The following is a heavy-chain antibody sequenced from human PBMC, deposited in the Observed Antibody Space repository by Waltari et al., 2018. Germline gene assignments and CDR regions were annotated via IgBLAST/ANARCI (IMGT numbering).Heavy chain of an antibody. CDR2: INQNGRT. CDR1: GGSFSGYY. J-gene: IGHJ6*03. CDR3: ARKSTKVTWRYYYMDV. Sequence: QVQLQQWGAGLLKPSETLSLTCAVYGGSFSGYYWSWFRQPPGEGWEWIRAINQNGRTNNNPSRKGGVAISVDTSKNQCSLKLSSVTAADTAVYYCARKSTKVTWRYYYMDVWGKGTTVTVSS. D-gene: IGHD4-17*01. V-gene: IGHV4-34*01.